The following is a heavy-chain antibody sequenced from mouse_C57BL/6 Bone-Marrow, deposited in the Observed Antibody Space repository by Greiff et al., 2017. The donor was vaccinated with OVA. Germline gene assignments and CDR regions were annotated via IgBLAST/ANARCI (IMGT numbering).Heavy chain of an antibody. CDR2: IDPNSGGT. D-gene: IGHD1-1*01. V-gene: IGHV1-72*01. Sequence: HVQLQPPWAELVKPGASVKLSCKASGYTFTSYWMHWVKPRPGRGLAWIGRIDPNSGGTKYNEKFKSKATLTVDKPSSTAYMQLSSLTSEDAAVYYCARGRTTVVAFDYWGQGTTLTVSS. J-gene: IGHJ2*01. CDR3: ARGRTTVVAFDY. CDR1: GYTFTSYW.